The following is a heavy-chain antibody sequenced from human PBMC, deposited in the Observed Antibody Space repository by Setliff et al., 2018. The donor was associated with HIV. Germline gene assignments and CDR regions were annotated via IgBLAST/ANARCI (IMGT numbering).Heavy chain of an antibody. J-gene: IGHJ4*02. V-gene: IGHV3-30*02. Sequence: LRLSCAASGFTLDTYGVHWVRQAPGKGLDWVAFIRPDGIYKYYADSVQGRFTISRDNSKNTLYLQINSLRPDDTAIYYCAKDTPQGAAIDLWGQGTLVTV. D-gene: IGHD3-16*01. CDR3: AKDTPQGAAIDL. CDR1: GFTLDTYG. CDR2: IRPDGIYK.